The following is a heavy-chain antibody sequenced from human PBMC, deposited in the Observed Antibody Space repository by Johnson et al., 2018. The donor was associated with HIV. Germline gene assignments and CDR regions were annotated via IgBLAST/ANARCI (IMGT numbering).Heavy chain of an antibody. CDR3: AKDWGIAAAGTDAFDI. CDR1: GFTFSSYG. D-gene: IGHD6-13*01. V-gene: IGHV3-30*02. J-gene: IGHJ3*02. Sequence: QVQLVESGGGVVQPGRSLRLSCAASGFTFSSYGMHWVRQAPAKGLEWVAFIRYDGSNKYYADSVKGRFTISRDNSKNTLYLQMNSLRAEDTAVYYCAKDWGIAAAGTDAFDIWGQGTMVTVSS. CDR2: IRYDGSNK.